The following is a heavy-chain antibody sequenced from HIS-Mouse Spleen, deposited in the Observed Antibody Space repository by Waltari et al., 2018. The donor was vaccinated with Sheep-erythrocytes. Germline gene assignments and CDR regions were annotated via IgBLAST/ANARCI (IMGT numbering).Heavy chain of an antibody. D-gene: IGHD7-27*01. V-gene: IGHV5-51*03. Sequence: EVQLVQSGAEVKKPGESLKISCKGSGYSFTSYWIGWVRQMPGKGLEWMGVIYPCDSATRYSPAVQGQVTISADKSISTAYLQWSSLRAEDTAVYYCAKDRLNWGVGHDAFDIWGQGTMVTVSS. CDR1: GYSFTSYW. J-gene: IGHJ3*02. CDR3: AKDRLNWGVGHDAFDI. CDR2: IYPCDSAT.